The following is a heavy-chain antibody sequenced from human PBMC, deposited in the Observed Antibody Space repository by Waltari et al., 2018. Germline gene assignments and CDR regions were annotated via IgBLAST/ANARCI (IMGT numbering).Heavy chain of an antibody. CDR2: IYYSGSA. CDR3: ARSSRGYSDSAGLHDAFDV. J-gene: IGHJ3*01. Sequence: QLQESGPGLLKPSEPLSLTCPVSGGSISHHYWGWIRQPPGKGLEWIGNIYYSGSAYYKPSLKSRVAMSVDMSKNQFSLQLSSVTAADTAVYYCARSSRGYSDSAGLHDAFDVWGQGILVTVSS. D-gene: IGHD3-22*01. CDR1: GGSISHHY. V-gene: IGHV4-59*04.